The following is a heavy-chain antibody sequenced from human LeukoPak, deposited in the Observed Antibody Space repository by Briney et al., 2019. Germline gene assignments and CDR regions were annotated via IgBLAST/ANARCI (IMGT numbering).Heavy chain of an antibody. CDR2: ISSSSSYI. CDR3: ARDSPFWELLHVSFFDY. J-gene: IGHJ4*02. Sequence: PGGSLRLSCAASGFTFSSYSMNWVRQAPGKGLEWVSSISSSSSYIYYADSVKGRFTISRDNAKNSLYLQMNSLRAEDTAVYYCARDSPFWELLHVSFFDYWGQGTLVTVSS. CDR1: GFTFSSYS. D-gene: IGHD1-26*01. V-gene: IGHV3-21*01.